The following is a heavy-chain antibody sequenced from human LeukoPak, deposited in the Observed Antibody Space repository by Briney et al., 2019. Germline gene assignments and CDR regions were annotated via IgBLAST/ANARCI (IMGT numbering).Heavy chain of an antibody. D-gene: IGHD2-2*01. Sequence: ASVKVSCKASGYTFTGYYMHWVRQAPGQGLEWMGWINPNSGGTNYAQKFQGWVTMTRDTSISTAYMELSRLRSDDTAVYYCAREAYCSSTSCNEGANAFDIWGQGTMVTVSS. CDR2: INPNSGGT. V-gene: IGHV1-2*04. CDR3: AREAYCSSTSCNEGANAFDI. CDR1: GYTFTGYY. J-gene: IGHJ3*02.